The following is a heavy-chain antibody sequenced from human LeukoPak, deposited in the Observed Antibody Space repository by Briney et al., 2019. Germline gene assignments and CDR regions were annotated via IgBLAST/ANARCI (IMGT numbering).Heavy chain of an antibody. V-gene: IGHV4-39*07. CDR2: IYYSGNT. CDR3: ARAPYFDWLLYPSPFFDY. D-gene: IGHD3-9*01. Sequence: SETLSLTCAVSGGSISGGSYFWGWIRQPPGKGLEWIGSIYYSGNTNYNPSLKSRVTISVDTSKKQFSLNLSSVTAADTAVYYCARAPYFDWLLYPSPFFDYWGQGTLVTVSS. J-gene: IGHJ4*02. CDR1: GGSISGGSYF.